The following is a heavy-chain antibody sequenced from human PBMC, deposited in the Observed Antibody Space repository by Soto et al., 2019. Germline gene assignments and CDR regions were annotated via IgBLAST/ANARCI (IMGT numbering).Heavy chain of an antibody. V-gene: IGHV1-2*04. J-gene: IGHJ4*02. Sequence: QVQLVQSGAEVKKPGASVKVSCQASGYTFTAYYVHWVRQAPGQGLEWLGWINTNTGYTESAQKFQGWVSMTRDASINTAYMELTRVTYNDTAVYFCAKAQRVYDFWRGPVDYWGQGTLVTVSS. CDR1: GYTFTAYY. CDR2: INTNTGYT. CDR3: AKAQRVYDFWRGPVDY. D-gene: IGHD3-3*01.